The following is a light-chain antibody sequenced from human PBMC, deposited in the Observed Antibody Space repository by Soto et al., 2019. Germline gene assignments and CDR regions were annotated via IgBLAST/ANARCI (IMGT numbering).Light chain of an antibody. CDR1: QAIRND. CDR2: AAS. J-gene: IGKJ1*01. V-gene: IGKV1-17*01. CDR3: LQHNTYPWT. Sequence: DIQMTQSPSSLSASVGDRVTITCRASQAIRNDLAWYQQKPGKAPKRLIYAASSLQSGVPSRFSGSGSGTEFTLTISSLQPEDFATYYSLQHNTYPWTFGQGTKVDIK.